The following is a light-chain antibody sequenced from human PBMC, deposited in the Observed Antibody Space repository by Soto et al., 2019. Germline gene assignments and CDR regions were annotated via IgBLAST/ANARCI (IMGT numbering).Light chain of an antibody. Sequence: QSVLTQPPSASGTPGQRVTISCSGSSSNVGSNYVYWYQQYPGSTPKLLIYRNDQRPSGVPDRCSGSKSGTSASLAISGPRSEDEADYYCAAWDDSLSAVVFGGGTKVTVL. V-gene: IGLV1-47*01. CDR2: RND. J-gene: IGLJ2*01. CDR1: SSNVGSNY. CDR3: AAWDDSLSAVV.